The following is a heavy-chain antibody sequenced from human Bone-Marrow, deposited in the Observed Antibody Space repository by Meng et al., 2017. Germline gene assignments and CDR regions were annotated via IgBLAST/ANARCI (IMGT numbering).Heavy chain of an antibody. CDR2: IWYDGSNK. J-gene: IGHJ4*02. CDR1: GFTFSSYG. D-gene: IGHD6-6*01. V-gene: IGHV3-33*01. CDR3: ARDRPSIAARHATFDY. Sequence: RSCAASGFTFSSYGMHWVRQAPGKGLEWVAVIWYDGSNKYYADSVKGRFTISRDNSKNTLYLQMNSLRAEDTAVYYCARDRPSIAARHATFDYWGQGTLVTVSS.